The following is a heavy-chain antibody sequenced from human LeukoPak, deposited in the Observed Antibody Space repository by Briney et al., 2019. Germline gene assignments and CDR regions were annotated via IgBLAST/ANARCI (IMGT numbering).Heavy chain of an antibody. D-gene: IGHD3-10*01. Sequence: GGSLRLSCAASGFTFSSYAMSWVRQAPGKGLEWVSAISGSGGSTYYADSVKGRFTISRDNSKNTLYLQMNSLRAEDTAVYYCAKSTSFTMVRGATDYWGQGTLVTVSS. CDR2: ISGSGGST. CDR3: AKSTSFTMVRGATDY. CDR1: GFTFSSYA. V-gene: IGHV3-23*01. J-gene: IGHJ4*02.